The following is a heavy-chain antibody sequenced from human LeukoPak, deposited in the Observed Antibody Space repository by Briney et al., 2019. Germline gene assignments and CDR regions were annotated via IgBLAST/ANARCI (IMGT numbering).Heavy chain of an antibody. CDR1: GFTFSDFA. V-gene: IGHV3-64*01. CDR3: VRAHSIHNYPYGIDV. J-gene: IGHJ6*02. D-gene: IGHD3-3*01. CDR2: ISSNGISP. Sequence: TGGSLRLSCAAPGFTFSDFAMHWLRQAPGKGLEYVSTISSNGISPYYANSVKGRFTLSRDNSKNTLYLQMGSLRPDDTAVYYCVRAHSIHNYPYGIDVWGHGTTVTVSS.